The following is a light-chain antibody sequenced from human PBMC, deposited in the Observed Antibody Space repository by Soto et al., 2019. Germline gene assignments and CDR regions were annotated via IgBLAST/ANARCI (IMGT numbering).Light chain of an antibody. V-gene: IGLV2-14*01. CDR1: SSDVGGYNY. CDR3: SSYTSSSTV. J-gene: IGLJ2*01. Sequence: QSALTQPRSVSGSPGQSVTISCTGTSSDVGGYNYVSWYQQYAGKTPKLLIYEVSNRPSGVSNRFSGSKSGNTASLTISGLQAEDEADYYCSSYTSSSTVFGGGTKLTVL. CDR2: EVS.